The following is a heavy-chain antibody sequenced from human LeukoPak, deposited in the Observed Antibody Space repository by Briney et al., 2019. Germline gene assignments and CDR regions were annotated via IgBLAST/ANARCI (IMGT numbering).Heavy chain of an antibody. CDR3: ARGVGVDLGRGVMGTFDY. CDR2: ICTLGDV. J-gene: IGHJ4*02. V-gene: IGHV3-13*01. Sequence: GGSLRLSCAASGFIFRDYDMHWVRQTTGGGLEWVSAICTLGDVYYLDSVKGRFTISRENANNSLYLQMNSLRAGDTSVYYCARGVGVDLGRGVMGTFDYWGQGTPVSVS. D-gene: IGHD3-10*01. CDR1: GFIFRDYD.